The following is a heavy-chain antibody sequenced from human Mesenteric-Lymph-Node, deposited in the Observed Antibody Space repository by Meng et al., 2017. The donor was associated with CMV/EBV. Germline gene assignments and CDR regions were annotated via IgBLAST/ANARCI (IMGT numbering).Heavy chain of an antibody. D-gene: IGHD3-9*01. CDR2: IIPIFGTA. CDR1: GGTFSSYA. J-gene: IGHJ3*02. CDR3: ARLLTGYLRVDAFDI. V-gene: IGHV1-69*01. Sequence: SGGTFSSYAISWVRQAPGQGLEWMGGIIPIFGTANYAQKFQGRVTITADESTSTAYMELSSLRSEDTAVYYCARLLTGYLRVDAFDIWGQGTMVTVSS.